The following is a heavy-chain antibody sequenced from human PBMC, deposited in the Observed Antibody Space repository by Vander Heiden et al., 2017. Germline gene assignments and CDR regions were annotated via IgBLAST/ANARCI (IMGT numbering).Heavy chain of an antibody. CDR2: ISTYNGNT. CDR1: DYSFTTYG. CDR3: ARDLNPYYHNSGSSSLDY. J-gene: IGHJ4*02. D-gene: IGHD3-10*01. V-gene: IGHV1-18*01. Sequence: QVQLVQSGAEVKKPGASVTVSCKASDYSFTTYGITWVRRAPGQGPEWMGWISTYNGNTNYAQNLQDRVTMTTDTSTTTAYMELRSLRSGDTAVYYCARDLNPYYHNSGSSSLDYWGQGTLVTVSS.